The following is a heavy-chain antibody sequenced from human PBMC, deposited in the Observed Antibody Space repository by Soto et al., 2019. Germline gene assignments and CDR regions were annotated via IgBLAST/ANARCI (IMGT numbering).Heavy chain of an antibody. Sequence: SSETLSLTCAVYGGSFSGYYGSWIRQPPGKGLEWIGEINHSGSTNYNPSLKSRVTISVDTSKNQFSLKLSSVTAADTAVYYCARGSVLVGYYYYMDVWGKGTTVTVSS. J-gene: IGHJ6*03. V-gene: IGHV4-34*01. CDR3: ARGSVLVGYYYYMDV. D-gene: IGHD2-8*01. CDR2: INHSGST. CDR1: GGSFSGYY.